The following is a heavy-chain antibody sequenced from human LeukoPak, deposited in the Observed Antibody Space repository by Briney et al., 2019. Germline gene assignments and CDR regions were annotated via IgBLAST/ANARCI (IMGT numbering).Heavy chain of an antibody. Sequence: GGSLRLSCAASGFTFTNYAMSWVRQAPGKGLEWVSAISDRGDRQYYADSVKGRFTISRDNSMNTLRLQMNSLSVEDTAVYYCVVYTGGYRSQFWGQGTLVTVSS. V-gene: IGHV3-23*01. D-gene: IGHD5-24*01. CDR1: GFTFTNYA. CDR2: ISDRGDRQ. CDR3: VVYTGGYRSQF. J-gene: IGHJ4*02.